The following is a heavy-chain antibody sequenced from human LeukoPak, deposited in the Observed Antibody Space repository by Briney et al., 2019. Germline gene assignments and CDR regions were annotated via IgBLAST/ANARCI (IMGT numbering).Heavy chain of an antibody. D-gene: IGHD5-18*01. CDR2: INSDGSST. CDR3: ARGSLSKIQLWFRLDY. J-gene: IGHJ4*02. CDR1: EFTFSRYW. Sequence: GGSLRLSCAASEFTFSRYWMHWVRQAPGKGLVWCSLINSDGSSTSYADSVKGRFTISRDNSKNTLYLQMNRLRAEDTAVYYCARGSLSKIQLWFRLDYWGQGTLVTVSS. V-gene: IGHV3-74*01.